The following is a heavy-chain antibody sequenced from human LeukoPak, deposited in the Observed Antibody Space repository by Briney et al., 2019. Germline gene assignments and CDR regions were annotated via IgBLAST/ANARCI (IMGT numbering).Heavy chain of an antibody. CDR2: ILYDGTNK. CDR3: ARDNFGCYERGGDYFDY. V-gene: IGHV3-30*02. D-gene: IGHD6-19*01. J-gene: IGHJ4*02. CDR1: GFTFSSFG. Sequence: GGSLRLSCAASGFTFSSFGMHWVRQAPGQGLEWVAFILYDGTNKYYADSVKGRFTISRDNAKNSLYLQMNSLSAEDTAVYYCARDNFGCYERGGDYFDYWGQGTLVTVSS.